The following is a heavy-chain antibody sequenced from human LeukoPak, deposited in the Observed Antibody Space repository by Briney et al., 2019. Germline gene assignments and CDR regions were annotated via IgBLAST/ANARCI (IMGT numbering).Heavy chain of an antibody. D-gene: IGHD2/OR15-2a*01. CDR3: ATDFYRGRQFDY. J-gene: IGHJ4*02. CDR1: GNTFNDLS. V-gene: IGHV1-24*01. CDR2: FDPEDVET. Sequence: ASAKVSCKVSGNTFNDLSMNWVRQAPGKGLEWMGGFDPEDVETIYAQKYQGRVTMTEDTSTETAYMELTSLRPEDTAVYYCATDFYRGRQFDYWGQGTLVTVSS.